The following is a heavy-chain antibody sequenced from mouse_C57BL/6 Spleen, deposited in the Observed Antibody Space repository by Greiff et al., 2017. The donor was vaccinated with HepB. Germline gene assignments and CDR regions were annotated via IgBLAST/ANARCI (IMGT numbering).Heavy chain of an antibody. D-gene: IGHD1-1*01. CDR3: ARDYCSSWNAMDY. CDR2: IHPNSGST. V-gene: IGHV1-64*01. CDR1: GYTFTSYW. J-gene: IGHJ4*01. Sequence: QVQLQQSGAELVKPGASVKLSCKASGYTFTSYWMHWVKQRPGQGLEWIGMIHPNSGSTNYNEKFKSKATVTVDKSSSTAYMQLSSLTSEDSAVYYCARDYCSSWNAMDYWGQGTSVTVSS.